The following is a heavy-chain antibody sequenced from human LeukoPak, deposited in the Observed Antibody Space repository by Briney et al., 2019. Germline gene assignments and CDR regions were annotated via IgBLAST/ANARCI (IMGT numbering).Heavy chain of an antibody. J-gene: IGHJ3*02. Sequence: PGGSLRLSCAASGFTFSSYSMNWVRQAPGKGLEWVSSISSSSSYIYYADSVKGRFTISRDNAKNSLYLQMNSLRAEDTAVYYCARARLRFDAFDIWGQGTMVTVSS. CDR3: ARARLRFDAFDI. CDR1: GFTFSSYS. V-gene: IGHV3-21*01. CDR2: ISSSSSYI. D-gene: IGHD4-17*01.